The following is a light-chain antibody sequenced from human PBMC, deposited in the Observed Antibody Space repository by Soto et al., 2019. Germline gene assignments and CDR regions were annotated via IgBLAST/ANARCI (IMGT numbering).Light chain of an antibody. Sequence: QSVLTQPPAASGSHGQSVTISCTGTSSDVGYYNYVSWFQQHPGKGPKLIIYEVYKRPSGAPDRFSGSKSGNTASLTVSGLQAEDEADYYCSSHAGYNNFYVFGTGTKVTVL. V-gene: IGLV2-8*01. CDR1: SSDVGYYNY. CDR2: EVY. J-gene: IGLJ1*01. CDR3: SSHAGYNNFYV.